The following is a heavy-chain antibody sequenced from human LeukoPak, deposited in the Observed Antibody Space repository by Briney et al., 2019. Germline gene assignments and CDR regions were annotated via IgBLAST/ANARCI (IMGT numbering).Heavy chain of an antibody. V-gene: IGHV1-18*01. CDR3: ARAPRGYSYGSPPDY. D-gene: IGHD5-18*01. CDR2: ISAYNGNT. Sequence: ASVKVSCTASGYTFTSYGISWVRQAPGQGLEWMGWISAYNGNTNYAQKLQGRVTMTTDTSTSTAYMELRSLRSDDTAVYYCARAPRGYSYGSPPDYWGQGTLVTVSS. CDR1: GYTFTSYG. J-gene: IGHJ4*02.